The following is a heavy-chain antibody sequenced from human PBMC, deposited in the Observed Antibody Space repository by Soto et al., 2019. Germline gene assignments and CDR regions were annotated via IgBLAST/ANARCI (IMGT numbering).Heavy chain of an antibody. CDR1: GGSINSYY. CDR3: AGRRRNWGLAP. D-gene: IGHD7-27*01. J-gene: IGHJ5*02. V-gene: IGHV4-59*08. CDR2: IYYSGTT. Sequence: SETLSLTCTVSGGSINSYYWSWIRQPPGKGLEWIGYIYYSGTTNYNPSLKSRVTISVDTSKNQFSLRLSSVTAADTAVYYCAGRRRNWGLAPGGKGTLV.